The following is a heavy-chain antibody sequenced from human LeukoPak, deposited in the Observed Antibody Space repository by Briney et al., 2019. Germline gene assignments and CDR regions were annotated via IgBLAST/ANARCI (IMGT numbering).Heavy chain of an antibody. Sequence: GGSLRLSYAASGFTFSNYAMNWVRQAPGKGLEWVSAISGGGGSTFYADSVKGRFTISRDDSKNTLHLQMNSLRADDTAVYYCAKTASPTPQYYYYMDVWGKGTTVTISS. J-gene: IGHJ6*03. V-gene: IGHV3-23*01. D-gene: IGHD2-2*01. CDR1: GFTFSNYA. CDR2: ISGGGGST. CDR3: AKTASPTPQYYYYMDV.